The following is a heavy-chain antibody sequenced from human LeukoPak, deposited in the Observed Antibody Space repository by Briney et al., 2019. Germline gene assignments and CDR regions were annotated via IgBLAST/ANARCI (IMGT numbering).Heavy chain of an antibody. Sequence: GGSLRLSCAASGFTLNSYPMNWVRQAPGRGLEWVSFISTSSSYIYYADSVKGRFTVSRDSAKNSLYLQMNSLSPEDTAVYYCARGGSSWYYFDYWGQGTLVTVSS. CDR2: ISTSSSYI. CDR3: ARGGSSWYYFDY. CDR1: GFTLNSYP. V-gene: IGHV3-21*01. D-gene: IGHD6-13*01. J-gene: IGHJ4*02.